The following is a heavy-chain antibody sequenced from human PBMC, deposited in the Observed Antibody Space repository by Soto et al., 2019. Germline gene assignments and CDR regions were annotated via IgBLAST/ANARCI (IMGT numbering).Heavy chain of an antibody. CDR1: GYTFTGYY. Sequence: QVQLVQSGAEVKKPGASVKVSCKASGYTFTGYYMHWVRQAPGQGLEWMGWINPNSGGTNYAQKFQGGVPMTRDQSISTAYMELSRLGSDDTAVYYCARDLPPPYCSGGSCYSGAADYWGQGTLVTVSS. J-gene: IGHJ4*02. CDR3: ARDLPPPYCSGGSCYSGAADY. CDR2: INPNSGGT. V-gene: IGHV1-2*02. D-gene: IGHD2-15*01.